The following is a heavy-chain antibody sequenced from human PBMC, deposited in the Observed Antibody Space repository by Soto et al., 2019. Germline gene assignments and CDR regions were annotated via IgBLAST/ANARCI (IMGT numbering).Heavy chain of an antibody. J-gene: IGHJ4*02. CDR2: ISGGGETT. D-gene: IGHD3-10*01. CDR1: GFTFSSYA. CDR3: AFNSGSGSYYFDY. Sequence: EVQLLESGGGLVQPGGSLRLSCAASGFTFSSYAMWWVRQAQGTGLECVSAISGGGETTYYADSVKGRFTISRDNSKNTLYLQMNSLRAEDTAVYYCAFNSGSGSYYFDYWGQGTLVTVSS. V-gene: IGHV3-23*01.